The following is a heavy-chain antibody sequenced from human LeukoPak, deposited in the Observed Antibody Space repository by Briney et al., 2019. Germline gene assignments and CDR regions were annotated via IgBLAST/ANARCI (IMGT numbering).Heavy chain of an antibody. J-gene: IGHJ4*02. CDR2: IRYDGSNK. CDR1: GFTFSSYG. CDR3: AKMAGSGSYSFFSQYYFDY. V-gene: IGHV3-30*02. Sequence: GGSLRLSCATSGFTFSSYGMHWVRQAPGKGLEWVAFIRYDGSNKYYADSVKGRFSISRDNSKNTLYVEMKSLRPEDTAVYYCAKMAGSGSYSFFSQYYFDYWGQGTLVTVSS. D-gene: IGHD3-10*01.